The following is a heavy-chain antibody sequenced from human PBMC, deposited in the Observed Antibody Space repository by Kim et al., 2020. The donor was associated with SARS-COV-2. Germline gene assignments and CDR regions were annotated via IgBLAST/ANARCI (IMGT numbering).Heavy chain of an antibody. CDR1: GGSFSGYY. V-gene: IGHV4-34*01. CDR2: INHSGST. CDR3: ARSQHLYYYYGMDV. J-gene: IGHJ6*02. Sequence: SETLSLTCAVYGGSFSGYYWSWIRQPPGKGLEWIGEINHSGSTNYNPSLKSRVTISVDTSKNQFSLKLSSVTAADTAVYYCARSQHLYYYYGMDVWGQGT.